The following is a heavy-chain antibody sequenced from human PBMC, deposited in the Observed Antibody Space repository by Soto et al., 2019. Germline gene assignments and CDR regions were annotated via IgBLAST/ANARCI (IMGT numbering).Heavy chain of an antibody. J-gene: IGHJ4*02. V-gene: IGHV4-4*07. Sequence: QVQLQESGPGLVKPSETLSLTCTVSGGSISSYYWSWIRQPAGKGLEWIGRIYTRGSTNYNPSLKSRVTMAVDTSKNQFSLNLSSVTAADTAVYYCARWGDYGGNSKYYFDNWGQGTLVTVSS. CDR1: GGSISSYY. CDR2: IYTRGST. CDR3: ARWGDYGGNSKYYFDN. D-gene: IGHD4-17*01.